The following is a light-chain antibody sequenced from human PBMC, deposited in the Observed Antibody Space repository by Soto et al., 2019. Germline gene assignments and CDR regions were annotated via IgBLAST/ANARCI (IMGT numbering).Light chain of an antibody. V-gene: IGKV3-20*01. CDR3: QQYGSSPLT. CDR2: GAS. Sequence: ENGLPEAPGGRCLSPGAKATLSCRASQSVSSSYLAWYQQKPGQAPRLLIYGASSRATGIPDRFSGSGSGTDFTLTISRLETEDFAVYYCQQYGSSPLTFGGGTKV. CDR1: QSVSSSY. J-gene: IGKJ4*01.